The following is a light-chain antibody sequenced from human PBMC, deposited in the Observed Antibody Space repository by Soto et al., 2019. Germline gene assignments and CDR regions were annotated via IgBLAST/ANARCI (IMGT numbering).Light chain of an antibody. J-gene: IGLJ1*01. CDR1: SSNIGGNT. CDR2: SNS. V-gene: IGLV1-44*01. CDR3: AKWDDGLSAYV. Sequence: QSVLTQPPSASGTPGQRVTFSCSGSSSNIGGNTVSWFQHLPRTAPKLLIFSNSQRPSGVPDRFSGAKSGTSASLAISGLQSEDEANYYCAKWDDGLSAYVFGTATTVTVL.